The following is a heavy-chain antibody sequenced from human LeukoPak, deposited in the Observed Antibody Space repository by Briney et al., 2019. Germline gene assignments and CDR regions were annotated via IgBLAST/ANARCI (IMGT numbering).Heavy chain of an antibody. J-gene: IGHJ3*02. CDR2: IRSKANSYAT. Sequence: GGSLRLSCAASGFTFSGSAMHWVRQASGKGLEWVGRIRSKANSYATAYAASVKGRFTISRDDSKNTAYLQMNSLKTEDTAVYYCTSRGAQWLVPTDIHAFDIWGQGTMVTVSS. V-gene: IGHV3-73*01. CDR1: GFTFSGSA. D-gene: IGHD6-19*01. CDR3: TSRGAQWLVPTDIHAFDI.